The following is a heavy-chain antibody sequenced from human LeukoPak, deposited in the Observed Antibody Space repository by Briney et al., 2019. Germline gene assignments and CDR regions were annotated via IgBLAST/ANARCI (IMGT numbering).Heavy chain of an antibody. CDR2: MNSDGSAT. CDR3: AKGPNYFDS. V-gene: IGHV3-74*01. CDR1: GFSFSNYW. J-gene: IGHJ4*02. Sequence: PGGSLRLSCAASGFSFSNYWMHWVRQAPGKGLVWVTRMNSDGSATYYADSVQGRFTISRDNANNTLYLQMNSLRAEDTAMYFCAKGPNYFDSWGQGTLVTVSS.